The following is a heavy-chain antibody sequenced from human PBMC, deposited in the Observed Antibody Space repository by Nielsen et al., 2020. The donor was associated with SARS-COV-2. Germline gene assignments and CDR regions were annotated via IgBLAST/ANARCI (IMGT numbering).Heavy chain of an antibody. D-gene: IGHD1-26*01. Sequence: ASVKVSCKASGYTSTTYGISWVRQAPGQGLEWMGRVSTHNGNTNYVQKLQGRVTMTTDTSTSTAYMELRSLRSDDTAVYYCAREVKWELFRIFDYWGQGTLVTVSS. CDR3: AREVKWELFRIFDY. J-gene: IGHJ4*02. CDR1: GYTSTTYG. V-gene: IGHV1-18*01. CDR2: VSTHNGNT.